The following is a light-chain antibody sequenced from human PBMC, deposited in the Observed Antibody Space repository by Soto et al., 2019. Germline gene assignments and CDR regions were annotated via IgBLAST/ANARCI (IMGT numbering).Light chain of an antibody. J-gene: IGLJ2*01. Sequence: QSALTQPASVSGSPGQSITISCTGTSSDVGGYNYVSWYQQHPGKAPKLMIYAVSNRPSGVSNRFSGSQTGNTASLTISGLQAEDEADYYCSSSTSSITTVVLGGGTKLTVL. CDR3: SSSTSSITTVV. CDR1: SSDVGGYNY. CDR2: AVS. V-gene: IGLV2-14*01.